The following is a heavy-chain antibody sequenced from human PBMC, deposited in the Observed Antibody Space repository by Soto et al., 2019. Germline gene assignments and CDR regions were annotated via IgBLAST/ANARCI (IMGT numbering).Heavy chain of an antibody. CDR1: GFTFSSYG. D-gene: IGHD5-18*01. CDR3: AIDQVRGYNYGFDY. V-gene: IGHV3-33*01. CDR2: IWYDGSNK. Sequence: QVQLVESGGGVVQPGRSLRLSCAASGFTFSSYGMHWVRQAPGKGLQWVAVIWYDGSNKYYADSVKGRFTISRDNSKNTLYLQMNSLRAEDTAVYYCAIDQVRGYNYGFDYWGQGTLVTVSS. J-gene: IGHJ4*02.